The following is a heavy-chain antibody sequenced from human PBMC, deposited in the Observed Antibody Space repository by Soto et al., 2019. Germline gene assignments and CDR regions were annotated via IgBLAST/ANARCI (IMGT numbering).Heavy chain of an antibody. Sequence: GGSLRLSCTASGFTFNHYAMSWVRQAPGKGLEWVSAVSGRGGSTKYADSVKGRFIISRDNSNSTLYLQMDSLRGEDTAVYYCAKDSTVTTSLYFYYYGFDVWGQGTTVTAP. CDR1: GFTFNHYA. J-gene: IGHJ6*02. D-gene: IGHD4-17*01. V-gene: IGHV3-23*01. CDR2: VSGRGGST. CDR3: AKDSTVTTSLYFYYYGFDV.